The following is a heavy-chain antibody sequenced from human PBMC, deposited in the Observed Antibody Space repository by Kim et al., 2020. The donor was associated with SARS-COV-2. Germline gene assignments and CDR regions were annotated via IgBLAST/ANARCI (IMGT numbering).Heavy chain of an antibody. D-gene: IGHD3-10*01. J-gene: IGHJ4*02. Sequence: VEGRFTIPRDNSKNTLYLQMNSLRAEDTAVYYCAKDRGFGELLYGGTHYWGQGTLVTVSS. CDR3: AKDRGFGELLYGGTHY. V-gene: IGHV3-33*06.